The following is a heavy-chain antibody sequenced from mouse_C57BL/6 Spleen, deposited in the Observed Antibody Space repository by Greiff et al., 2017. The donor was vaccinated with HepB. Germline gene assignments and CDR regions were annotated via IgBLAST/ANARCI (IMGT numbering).Heavy chain of an antibody. CDR2: SRNKANDYTT. V-gene: IGHV7-1*01. J-gene: IGHJ3*01. CDR3: ARDAGDSSGCWFAY. CDR1: GFTFSDFY. D-gene: IGHD3-2*02. Sequence: EVMLVESGGGLVQSGRSLRLSCATSGFTFSDFYMEWVRQAPGKGLEWIAASRNKANDYTTEYSASVKGRFIVSRDTSQSILYLQMNALRAEDTAIYYCARDAGDSSGCWFAYWGQGTLVTVSA.